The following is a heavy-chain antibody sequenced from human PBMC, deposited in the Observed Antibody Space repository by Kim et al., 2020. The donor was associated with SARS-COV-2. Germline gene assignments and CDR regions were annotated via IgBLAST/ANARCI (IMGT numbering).Heavy chain of an antibody. CDR3: AKYSSLSACHYFDC. Sequence: SETLSLTCTVSGDSIRNNSYYWGWLRQSPGKGLEWIGNVHYTGRAYSNPSLMSRVTTSLDTSKNQFSLKLSSVTAADTAIYYCAKYSSLSACHYFDCWGQGTLVTVSS. CDR2: VHYTGRA. CDR1: GDSIRNNSYY. V-gene: IGHV4-39*07. D-gene: IGHD2-15*01. J-gene: IGHJ4*02.